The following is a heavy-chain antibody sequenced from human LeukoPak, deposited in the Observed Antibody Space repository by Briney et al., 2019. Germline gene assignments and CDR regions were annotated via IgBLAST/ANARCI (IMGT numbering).Heavy chain of an antibody. J-gene: IGHJ6*02. V-gene: IGHV1-18*01. CDR1: GYTFISYG. D-gene: IGHD2-2*01. CDR3: ARVDIIVVAAIVYGMDV. CDR2: ISAYNGNT. Sequence: AASVKVSCKASGYTFISYGISWVRQAPGQGPEWMGWISAYNGNTKYAQKVQGRVTMTADTSTSTAYMELRSLRSDDTAVYYCARVDIIVVAAIVYGMDVWGQGTTVTVSS.